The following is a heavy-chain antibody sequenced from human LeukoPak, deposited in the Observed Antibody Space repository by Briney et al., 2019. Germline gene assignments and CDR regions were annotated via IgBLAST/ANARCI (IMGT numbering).Heavy chain of an antibody. CDR3: ARVGYYDSSGYYY. D-gene: IGHD3-22*01. Sequence: ASVKVSCKASGYTFTGYYMHWVRQAPGQGLEWMGWINPNSGGTNYAQKFQGRVTMTRDMSISTAYMELSRLRSDDTAVYYCARVGYYDSSGYYYWGQGTLVTVSS. J-gene: IGHJ4*02. CDR1: GYTFTGYY. V-gene: IGHV1-2*02. CDR2: INPNSGGT.